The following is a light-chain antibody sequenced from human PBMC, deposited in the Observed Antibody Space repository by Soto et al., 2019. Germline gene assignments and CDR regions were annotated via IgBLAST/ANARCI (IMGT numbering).Light chain of an antibody. J-gene: IGKJ2*01. CDR2: GAS. V-gene: IGKV3-20*01. Sequence: EVVLTQSPGTLSLSPGERATLSCKASQSISSSYLAWYQQTPGQAPRLLIYGASTRATGIPEQFSGSGSWTDFTLTISRLEPEDLAVYYCQQYCGSPRCTFGQGNRLEIK. CDR3: QQYCGSPRCT. CDR1: QSISSSY.